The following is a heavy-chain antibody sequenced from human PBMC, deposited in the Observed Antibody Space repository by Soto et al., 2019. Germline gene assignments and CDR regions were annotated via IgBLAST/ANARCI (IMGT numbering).Heavy chain of an antibody. D-gene: IGHD3-22*01. CDR3: AKPLFNNYDSSCYYRDFGY. CDR2: LSGSGGST. CDR1: GFTFSSYA. Sequence: PGGSLRLSCAASGFTFSSYALSWVSQAPGKGLEWVSALSGSGGSTYYADSVKGRITNSRDTSKNTMYLQMNSLRAEDTVVYYFAKPLFNNYDSSCYYRDFGYWGLGTPVPVSP. J-gene: IGHJ4*02. V-gene: IGHV3-23*01.